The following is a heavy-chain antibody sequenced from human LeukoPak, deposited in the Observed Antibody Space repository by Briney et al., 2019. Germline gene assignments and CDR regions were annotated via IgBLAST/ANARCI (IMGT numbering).Heavy chain of an antibody. CDR2: INPNSGGT. CDR1: GYTFTGYY. Sequence: ASVKASCKASGYTFTGYYMHWVRQAPGHGLEWMGWINPNSGGTNYAQKFQGRVTMTRDTSISTAYMELSRLRSDDTAVYYCARDRTKYCRSTSCPLDYWGQGTLVTVSS. CDR3: ARDRTKYCRSTSCPLDY. V-gene: IGHV1-2*02. J-gene: IGHJ4*02. D-gene: IGHD2-2*01.